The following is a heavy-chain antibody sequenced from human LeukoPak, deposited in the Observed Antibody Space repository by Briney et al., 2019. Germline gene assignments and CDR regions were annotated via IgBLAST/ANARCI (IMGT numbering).Heavy chain of an antibody. CDR1: GFTFSNYA. D-gene: IGHD1-14*01. CDR2: VSFDGSDE. V-gene: IGHV3-30*18. Sequence: GGSLRLSCAASGFTFSNYAMNWVRQAPGKGLEWVAVVSFDGSDEYYVDSVRGRFTVSRDNSKNTLYLQMNSLRAEDTAVYYCAKGPRAITGGPLDPWGQGTLVTVSS. J-gene: IGHJ5*02. CDR3: AKGPRAITGGPLDP.